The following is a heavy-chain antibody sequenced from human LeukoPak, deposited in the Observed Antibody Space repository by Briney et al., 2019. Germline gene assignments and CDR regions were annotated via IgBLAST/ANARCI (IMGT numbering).Heavy chain of an antibody. CDR3: ARGLTGTTRDY. CDR1: GGSISGSY. V-gene: IGHV4-59*12. Sequence: SETLSLTCSVSGGSISGSYWNWIRQPPGKGLEWIGYVSYSGSTNYSPSLKSRVTISVDTSKNQFSLKLSSVTAADTAVYYCARGLTGTTRDYWGQGTLVTVSS. D-gene: IGHD1-7*01. CDR2: VSYSGST. J-gene: IGHJ4*02.